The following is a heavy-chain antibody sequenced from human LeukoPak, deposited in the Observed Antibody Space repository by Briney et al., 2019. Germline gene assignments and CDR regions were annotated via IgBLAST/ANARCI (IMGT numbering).Heavy chain of an antibody. CDR1: GFTFSSYG. CDR3: AKDRRYYDSSGYFDY. J-gene: IGHJ4*02. CDR2: ISYDGSNK. V-gene: IGHV3-30*18. D-gene: IGHD3-22*01. Sequence: PGRSLRLSCAASGFTFSSYGMHWVRQAPGKGLEWVAVISYDGSNKYYADSVKGRFTISRDNSKNTLYLQMDSLRAEDTAVYYCAKDRRYYDSSGYFDYWGQGTLVTVSS.